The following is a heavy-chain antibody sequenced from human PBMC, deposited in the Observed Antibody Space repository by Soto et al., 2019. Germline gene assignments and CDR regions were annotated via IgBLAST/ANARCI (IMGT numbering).Heavy chain of an antibody. D-gene: IGHD6-13*01. CDR3: TRDEAASGTSFDY. CDR2: IYYSGST. V-gene: IGHV4-31*03. CDR1: GGSLSSGGYY. J-gene: IGHJ4*02. Sequence: QVQLQESGPGLVKPSQTLSLPCTVSGGSLSSGGYYWSWIRPHPGKCLEWIGYIYYSGSTHYNPSLKSRVTISLDTSKTEFSLELSSVTAADTAVYYCTRDEAASGTSFDYWCQGTLVTVSS.